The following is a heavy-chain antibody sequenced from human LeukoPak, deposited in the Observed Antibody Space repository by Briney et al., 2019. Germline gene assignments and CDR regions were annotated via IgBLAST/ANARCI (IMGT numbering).Heavy chain of an antibody. Sequence: VASVKVSCKASGGTFSSYAISWVRQAPGQGLEWMGRIIPILGIANYAQKFQGRVTITADKSTSTAYMELSSLRSEDTAVYYCARLYSSGWPIDYWGQGTLVTVSS. V-gene: IGHV1-69*04. CDR1: GGTFSSYA. D-gene: IGHD6-19*01. CDR2: IIPILGIA. CDR3: ARLYSSGWPIDY. J-gene: IGHJ4*02.